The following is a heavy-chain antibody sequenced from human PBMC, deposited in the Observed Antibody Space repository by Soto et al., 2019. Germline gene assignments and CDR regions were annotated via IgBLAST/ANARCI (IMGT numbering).Heavy chain of an antibody. J-gene: IGHJ4*02. CDR2: IDPSGGST. Sequence: GASVKVSCKASGYTFTSYSMHWVRQAPGQGLEWMGIIDPSGGSTTYAQKFQDRVTMTRDTSTSTVYMEVSSLRSEDTAVYYCARDTGDGNFDFWGQGTPVTVSS. V-gene: IGHV1-46*01. CDR3: ARDTGDGNFDF. CDR1: GYTFTSYS. D-gene: IGHD7-27*01.